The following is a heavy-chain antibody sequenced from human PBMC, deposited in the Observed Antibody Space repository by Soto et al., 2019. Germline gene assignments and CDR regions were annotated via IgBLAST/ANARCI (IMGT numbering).Heavy chain of an antibody. J-gene: IGHJ4*02. V-gene: IGHV3-30-3*01. CDR2: ISHDGSNK. D-gene: IGHD4-17*01. CDR3: ARDYEDDYGDYGSDY. CDR1: GFTFSSYA. Sequence: QVQLVESGGGVVQPGRSLRLSCAASGFTFSSYAMHWVRQAPGKGLAWVAVISHDGSNKYYADSVKGRFTISRDNSKNTLYLQMNSLRAEDTAVYYCARDYEDDYGDYGSDYWGQGTLVTVSS.